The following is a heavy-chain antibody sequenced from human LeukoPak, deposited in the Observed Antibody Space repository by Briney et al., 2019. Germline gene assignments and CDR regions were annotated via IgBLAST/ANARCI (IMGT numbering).Heavy chain of an antibody. CDR1: GYTFTSYG. CDR2: ISAYNGNT. J-gene: IGHJ4*02. V-gene: IGHV1-18*01. Sequence: ASVKVSCKASGYTFTSYGISWVRQAPGQGLEWMGWISAYNGNTNYAQKLQGRVTMTTDTSTSTAYMELRSLRSDDTAVYYCARDQEAYYDSSGYYYGSDYWGQGTLVTVSS. CDR3: ARDQEAYYDSSGYYYGSDY. D-gene: IGHD3-22*01.